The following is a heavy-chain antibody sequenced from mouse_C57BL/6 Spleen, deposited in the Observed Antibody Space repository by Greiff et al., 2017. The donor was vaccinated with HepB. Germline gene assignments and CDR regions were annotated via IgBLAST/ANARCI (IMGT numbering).Heavy chain of an antibody. CDR2: IYPRSGNT. D-gene: IGHD2-2*01. V-gene: IGHV1-81*01. Sequence: QVQLQQSGAELARPGASVKLSCKASGYTFTSYGISWVKQRTGQGLEWIGEIYPRSGNTYYNEKFKGKATLTADKSSSTAYMELRSLTSEDSAVYFCARYKHTKPMVTEGVYAMDYWGQGTSVTVSS. CDR3: ARYKHTKPMVTEGVYAMDY. J-gene: IGHJ4*01. CDR1: GYTFTSYG.